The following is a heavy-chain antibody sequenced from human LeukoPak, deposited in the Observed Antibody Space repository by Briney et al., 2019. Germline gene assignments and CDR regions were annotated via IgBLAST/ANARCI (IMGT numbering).Heavy chain of an antibody. V-gene: IGHV4-59*01. J-gene: IGHJ3*01. CDR1: GGSINNYY. D-gene: IGHD2-15*01. Sequence: SETLSLPCTVSGGSINNYYWSRIRQPPGKGLEWIGYSYDSGSTNYNPSLKSRVTTSLDTSKNQVSLELSSVTAADAAVYYCARVGAGVLRRALDVWGQGTMVTVSS. CDR2: SYDSGST. CDR3: ARVGAGVLRRALDV.